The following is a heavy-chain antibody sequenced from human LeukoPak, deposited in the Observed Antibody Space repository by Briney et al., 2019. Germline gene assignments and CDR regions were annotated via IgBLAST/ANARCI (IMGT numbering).Heavy chain of an antibody. V-gene: IGHV4-59*01. CDR1: GGSISSYY. D-gene: IGHD6-13*01. Sequence: SETLSLTCTVSGGSISSYYWSWIRQPPGKGLEWIGYIYYSGSTNYNPSLKSRVTISVDTSKNQFSLKLSSVTAADTAVYYCAREGIAAAGTRGTFDYWGQGTLVTVSS. J-gene: IGHJ4*02. CDR2: IYYSGST. CDR3: AREGIAAAGTRGTFDY.